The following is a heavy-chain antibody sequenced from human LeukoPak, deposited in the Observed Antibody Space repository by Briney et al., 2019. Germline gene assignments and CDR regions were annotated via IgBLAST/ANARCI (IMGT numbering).Heavy chain of an antibody. CDR2: VKQDGSEK. D-gene: IGHD3-10*01. Sequence: GSLRLSFAASGFTFTSFWMSWVRPAPGKGLEWVANVKQDGSEKYYVDSVKGRFTISRDNAKNSVYLQMNSLRAEDTAVYYCVRDAWFGESRAGGQGTLVTVSS. V-gene: IGHV3-7*01. CDR1: GFTFTSFW. CDR3: VRDAWFGESRA. J-gene: IGHJ4*02.